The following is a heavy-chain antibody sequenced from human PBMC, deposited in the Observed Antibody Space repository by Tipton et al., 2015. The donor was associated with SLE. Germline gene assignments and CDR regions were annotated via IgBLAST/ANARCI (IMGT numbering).Heavy chain of an antibody. Sequence: SGGSINIGHYYWSWIRQPAGKGLEWIGQIYTSGSANYHPSFKSRVTISVDTSKNQFSLRLSSVTAADTAVYYCARPGEAYSWDAFDIWGQGTMVTVSS. CDR2: IYTSGSA. D-gene: IGHD2-21*01. CDR1: GGSINIGHYY. V-gene: IGHV4-61*09. CDR3: ARPGEAYSWDAFDI. J-gene: IGHJ3*02.